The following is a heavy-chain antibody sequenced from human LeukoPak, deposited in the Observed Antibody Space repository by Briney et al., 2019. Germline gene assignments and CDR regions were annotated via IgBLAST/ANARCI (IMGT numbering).Heavy chain of an antibody. CDR3: AKDGDDYGDYFTSCDY. J-gene: IGHJ4*02. Sequence: GGSLRLSCAASGFTFSSYGMHWVRQAPGKGLEWVAVISYDGSNKYYADSVKGRFTISRDNSKNTLYLQMNSLRAEDTAVYYCAKDGDDYGDYFTSCDYWGQGTLVTVSS. CDR2: ISYDGSNK. V-gene: IGHV3-30*18. CDR1: GFTFSSYG. D-gene: IGHD4-17*01.